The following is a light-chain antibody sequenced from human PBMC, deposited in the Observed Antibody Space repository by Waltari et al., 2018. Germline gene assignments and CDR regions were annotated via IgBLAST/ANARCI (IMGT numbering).Light chain of an antibody. J-gene: IGLJ3*02. Sequence: QSALTQPRSVSGSPGQSVTISCTGTSSDVGGYNYVSWYQQHPGKAPKLVIYDVSKRPSGVPVPSSCPKSANTASLTISRLQAEDEADYYCCSYAGSYTLEVFGGGTKLTVL. V-gene: IGLV2-11*01. CDR2: DVS. CDR1: SSDVGGYNY. CDR3: CSYAGSYTLEV.